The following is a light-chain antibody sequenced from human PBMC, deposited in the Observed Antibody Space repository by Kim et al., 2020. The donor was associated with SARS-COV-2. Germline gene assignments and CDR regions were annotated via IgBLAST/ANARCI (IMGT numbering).Light chain of an antibody. J-gene: IGLJ2*01. CDR2: DVS. V-gene: IGLV2-14*03. CDR1: SSDVGGYNS. CDR3: NSYTSSSTYVV. Sequence: QSALTQPASVSGSPGQSITISCTGTSSDVGGYNSVSWYQQHPAKAPKLIIYDVSNRPSGVSNRFSGSKSGNTASLTISGLQAEDEADYYCNSYTSSSTYVVFGGGTQLTVL.